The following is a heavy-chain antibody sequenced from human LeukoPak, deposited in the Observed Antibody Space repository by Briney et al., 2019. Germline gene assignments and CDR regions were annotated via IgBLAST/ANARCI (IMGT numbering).Heavy chain of an antibody. J-gene: IGHJ4*02. Sequence: PSETLSLTCTVSGGSISSGSYYWSWIRQPAGKGLEWIGRIYTSGSTNYNPSLKSRVTISVDTSKNQFSLKLSSVTAADTAVYYCARGVPRTMVRGVFYYFDYWGQGTLVTVSS. CDR2: IYTSGST. V-gene: IGHV4-61*02. CDR1: GGSISSGSYY. D-gene: IGHD3-10*01. CDR3: ARGVPRTMVRGVFYYFDY.